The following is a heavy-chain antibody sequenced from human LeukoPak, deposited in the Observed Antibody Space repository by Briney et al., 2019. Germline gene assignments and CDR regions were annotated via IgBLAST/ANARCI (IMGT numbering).Heavy chain of an antibody. Sequence: GGSLRLSCAASGFTFSSYWMSWVRQAPGKGLEWVANIKQDGSEKYYVDSVKGRFTISRDNAKNSLYLKMNSLRAEDTAVYYCARDSRRYDSGGWGQGTLVTVSS. J-gene: IGHJ4*02. D-gene: IGHD3-22*01. CDR3: ARDSRRYDSGG. CDR1: GFTFSSYW. V-gene: IGHV3-7*01. CDR2: IKQDGSEK.